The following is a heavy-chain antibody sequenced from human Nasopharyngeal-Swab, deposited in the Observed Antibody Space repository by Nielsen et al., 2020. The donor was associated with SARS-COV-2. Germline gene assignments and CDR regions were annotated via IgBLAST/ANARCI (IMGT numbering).Heavy chain of an antibody. CDR3: ARGREKLA. D-gene: IGHD1-26*01. Sequence: SCAASGFTFSSYAMHWVRQAPGKGLEWVAVISYDGSNKYYADSVKGRFTISRDNSKNTLYLQMNSLRAEDTAVYYCARGREKLAWGQGTLVTVSS. J-gene: IGHJ5*02. V-gene: IGHV3-30-3*01. CDR2: ISYDGSNK. CDR1: GFTFSSYA.